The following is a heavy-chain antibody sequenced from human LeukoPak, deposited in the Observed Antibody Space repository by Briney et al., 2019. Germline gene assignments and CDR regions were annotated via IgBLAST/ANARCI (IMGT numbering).Heavy chain of an antibody. CDR3: ARDLEVVVTAILDY. V-gene: IGHV3-30*04. J-gene: IGHJ4*02. CDR1: GFTFSSYA. D-gene: IGHD2-21*02. Sequence: PGGSLRLSCAASGFTFSSYAMQWVRQAPGKGLEWVAVISYDGSNKYYADSVKGRFTISRDNSKNTLYLQMNSLRAEDTAVYYCARDLEVVVTAILDYWGQGTLVTVSS. CDR2: ISYDGSNK.